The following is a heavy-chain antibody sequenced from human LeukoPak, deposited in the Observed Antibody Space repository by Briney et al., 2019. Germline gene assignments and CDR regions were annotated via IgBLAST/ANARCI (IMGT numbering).Heavy chain of an antibody. CDR2: ISYEVSNK. D-gene: IGHD3-10*01. CDR1: GFTFSSYA. J-gene: IGHJ4*02. CDR3: ARDRGIWPDY. V-gene: IGHV3-30*04. Sequence: GGSLRLSCAASGFTFSSYAMHWVRQAPGKGLERVAVISYEVSNKYYADSVKGRFTISRDNSKNTLYLQMNSLRAEDTAVYYCARDRGIWPDYWGQGTLGTVSS.